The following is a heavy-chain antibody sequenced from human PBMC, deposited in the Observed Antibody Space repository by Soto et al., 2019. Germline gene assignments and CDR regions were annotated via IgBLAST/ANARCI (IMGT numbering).Heavy chain of an antibody. D-gene: IGHD1-26*01. CDR1: GGSISSSSYY. CDR2: IYYSGST. V-gene: IGHV4-39*01. Sequence: PSETLSLTCTVSGGSISSSSYYWGWIRQPPGKGLEWIGSIYYSGSTYYNPSLKSRVTISVDTSKNQFSLKLSSVTAADTAVYYCARQVGTFDYWGQGTLVTVSS. CDR3: ARQVGTFDY. J-gene: IGHJ4*02.